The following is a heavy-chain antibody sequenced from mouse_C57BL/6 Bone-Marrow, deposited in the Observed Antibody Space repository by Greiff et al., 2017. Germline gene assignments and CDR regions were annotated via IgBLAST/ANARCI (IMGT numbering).Heavy chain of an antibody. D-gene: IGHD2-1*01. CDR1: GYSITSGYY. V-gene: IGHV3-6*01. Sequence: EVKLMESGPGLVKPSQSLSLTCSVTGYSITSGYYWNWIRQFPGNKLEWMGYISYDGSNNYNPSLKNRISITRDTSKNQFFLKLNSVTTEETATYYCARDRGNYGNYFDYWGQGTTLTVSS. CDR2: ISYDGSN. J-gene: IGHJ2*01. CDR3: ARDRGNYGNYFDY.